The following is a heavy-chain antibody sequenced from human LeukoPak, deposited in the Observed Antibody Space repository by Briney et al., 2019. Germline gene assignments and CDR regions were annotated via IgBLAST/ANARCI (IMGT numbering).Heavy chain of an antibody. CDR1: GGTFSSYA. V-gene: IGHV1-69*05. Sequence: SVKVSCKASGGTFSSYAISWVRQAPGQGLEWMGGIIPIFGTANYAQKFQGRVTITTDESTSTAYMELSSLRSEDTAVYYYARITYDSSGYYYNFQHWGQGTLVTVSS. D-gene: IGHD3-22*01. J-gene: IGHJ1*01. CDR3: ARITYDSSGYYYNFQH. CDR2: IIPIFGTA.